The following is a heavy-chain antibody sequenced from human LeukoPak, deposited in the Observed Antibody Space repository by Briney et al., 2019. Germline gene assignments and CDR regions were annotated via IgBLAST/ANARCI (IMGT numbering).Heavy chain of an antibody. J-gene: IGHJ4*02. CDR1: GYTFTSYG. CDR2: ISAYNGNT. V-gene: IGHV1-18*01. Sequence: ASVKVSCKASGYTFTSYGINWVRQATGQGLEWMGWISAYNGNTNYAQKLQGRVTMTTDTSTSTAYMELRSLRSEDTAVYYCARDSAGDYHDVDYWGQGTLVTVSS. CDR3: ARDSAGDYHDVDY. D-gene: IGHD3-9*01.